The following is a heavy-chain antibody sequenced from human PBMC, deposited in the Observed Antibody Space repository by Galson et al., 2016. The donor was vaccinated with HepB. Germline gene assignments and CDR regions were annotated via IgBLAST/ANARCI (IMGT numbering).Heavy chain of an antibody. CDR1: GFTFNHYW. J-gene: IGHJ4*02. CDR3: ASSVRGSGSPPGGY. D-gene: IGHD3-10*01. CDR2: ITIDGSTT. Sequence: SLRLSCAVSGFTFNHYWMHWVRQAPGKGLVWVAHITIDGSTTTYADSVKGRFTISRDNAKNTLYLQMNSLRAEDTAVYYCASSVRGSGSPPGGYWGQGILVTVAS. V-gene: IGHV3-74*01.